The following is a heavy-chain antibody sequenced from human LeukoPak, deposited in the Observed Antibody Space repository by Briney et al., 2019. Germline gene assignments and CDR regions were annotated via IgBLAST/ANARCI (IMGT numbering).Heavy chain of an antibody. Sequence: SETLSLTCTVSGGSISSSSYYWGWIRQPPGKGLECIGSIYYSGSTYYNPSLKSRVTISVDTSKNQFTMKLSSVTAADTAVYYCATHHLTIFGVVISWFDPWGQGTLVTVSS. D-gene: IGHD3-3*01. J-gene: IGHJ5*02. V-gene: IGHV4-39*01. CDR1: GGSISSSSYY. CDR3: ATHHLTIFGVVISWFDP. CDR2: IYYSGST.